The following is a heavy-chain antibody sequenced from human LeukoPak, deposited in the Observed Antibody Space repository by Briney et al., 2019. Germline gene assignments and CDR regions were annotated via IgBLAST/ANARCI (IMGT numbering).Heavy chain of an antibody. Sequence: SETLSLTCTVSGDSISSSNYYWGWIRQPPGKGLEWIGSTPYSGDTVYNPSLKSRIIISVDTSKNQFSLRLTSVTAADTAVYYCVRSLATSGLYWGQGTLVTVSS. D-gene: IGHD6-13*01. CDR2: TPYSGDT. CDR3: VRSLATSGLY. CDR1: GDSISSSNYY. J-gene: IGHJ4*02. V-gene: IGHV4-39*01.